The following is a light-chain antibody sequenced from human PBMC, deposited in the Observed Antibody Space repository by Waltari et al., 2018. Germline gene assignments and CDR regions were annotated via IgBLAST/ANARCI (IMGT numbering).Light chain of an antibody. CDR3: LQDRTGLT. J-gene: IGKJ4*01. CDR1: QNIDNY. Sequence: DIQMTQSPSSLSASVGDRVTIACRASQNIDNYLSWYHQKPGEAPRLLIFSASSPHSGVPSRFTGSGSETDFALTIGGLQPADSATYYCLQDRTGLTFGGGTKVEI. V-gene: IGKV1-39*01. CDR2: SAS.